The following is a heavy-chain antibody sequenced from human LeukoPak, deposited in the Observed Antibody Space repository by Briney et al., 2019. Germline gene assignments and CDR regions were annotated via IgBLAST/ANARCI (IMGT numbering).Heavy chain of an antibody. CDR2: ISGSGGST. V-gene: IGHV3-23*01. CDR1: GFTFSSYA. CDR3: AKDRSGIVVLDWFDP. J-gene: IGHJ5*02. Sequence: PGGSLRLSCAASGFTFSSYAMSWVRQAPGKGLEWVSAISGSGGSTYYADSVKGRFTISRDNSKNTLYLQMNSLRAEDTAVYYCAKDRSGIVVLDWFDPWGQGTLVTVSS. D-gene: IGHD2-15*01.